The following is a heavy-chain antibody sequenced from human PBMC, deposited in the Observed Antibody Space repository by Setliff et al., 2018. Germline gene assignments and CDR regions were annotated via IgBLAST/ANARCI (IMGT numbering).Heavy chain of an antibody. V-gene: IGHV4-61*09. CDR1: GGSISSGSYY. CDR2: IYTSGST. CDR3: ARVPRFTDTRNAFDI. D-gene: IGHD5-18*01. J-gene: IGHJ3*02. Sequence: SETLSLTCTVSGGSISSGSYYWSWIRQPAGKGLEWIGHIYTSGSTNYNPSLKSRVTIPVDTSKNQFSLKLSSVTAADTAVYYCARVPRFTDTRNAFDIWGQGTMVTVSS.